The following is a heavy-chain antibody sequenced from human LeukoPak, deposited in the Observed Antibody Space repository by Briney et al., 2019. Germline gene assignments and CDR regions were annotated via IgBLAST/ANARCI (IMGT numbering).Heavy chain of an antibody. J-gene: IGHJ5*02. CDR2: ISSSSSYI. V-gene: IGHV3-21*01. CDR1: GFTFSSYS. D-gene: IGHD4-11*01. CDR3: AKNDYSIYGWFDP. Sequence: PGGSLRLSCAASGFTFSSYSMNWVRQAPGKRLEWVSFISSSSSYISYADSVKGRFTISRDNAKNSLYLQMNSLRAEDTAVYCGAKNDYSIYGWFDPWGQGTLVTVSS.